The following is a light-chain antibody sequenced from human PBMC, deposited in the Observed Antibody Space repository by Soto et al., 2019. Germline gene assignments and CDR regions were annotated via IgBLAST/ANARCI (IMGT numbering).Light chain of an antibody. CDR3: NSYTRSNTLV. J-gene: IGLJ1*01. V-gene: IGLV2-14*01. Sequence: QSALTQPASVSGSPGQSITISCTGTSSDVGGYNYVSWYQQHPGKAPKLMIYEVSNRPSGVSNRFSGSKSGNTASLTISGLQAEDEADYYCNSYTRSNTLVFGTGTKVTVL. CDR1: SSDVGGYNY. CDR2: EVS.